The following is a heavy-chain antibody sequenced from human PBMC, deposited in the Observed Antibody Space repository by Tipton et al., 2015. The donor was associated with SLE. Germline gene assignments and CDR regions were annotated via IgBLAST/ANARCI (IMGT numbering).Heavy chain of an antibody. CDR1: GFTFNRYW. CDR2: IDSDGTIT. J-gene: IGHJ4*02. V-gene: IGHV3-74*01. D-gene: IGHD3-10*01. Sequence: GSLRLSCAASGFTFNRYWMHWVRQAPGKGLMWVSRIDSDGTITSYADTVKGRFAISRDNAKDTLYLQMNSLRAEDTAVYYCARIHYYGSGSRDYWGQGTLVTVSS. CDR3: ARIHYYGSGSRDY.